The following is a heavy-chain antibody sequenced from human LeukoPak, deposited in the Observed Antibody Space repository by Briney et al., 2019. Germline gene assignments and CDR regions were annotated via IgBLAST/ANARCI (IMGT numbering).Heavy chain of an antibody. CDR3: AKIGSDY. D-gene: IGHD1-14*01. Sequence: GGSLRLSCAASGFTFRRYAMSWVRQAPGKGLEWVSTISGSGGSTYYADSVKGRFTISRDNSENTVFLQMNSLRGEDTAVYYCAKIGSDYGGQGTLVTVSS. V-gene: IGHV3-23*01. CDR2: ISGSGGST. J-gene: IGHJ4*02. CDR1: GFTFRRYA.